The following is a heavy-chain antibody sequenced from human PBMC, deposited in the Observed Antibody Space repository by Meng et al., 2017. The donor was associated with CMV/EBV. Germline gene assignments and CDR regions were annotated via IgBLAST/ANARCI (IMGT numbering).Heavy chain of an antibody. D-gene: IGHD6-13*01. CDR1: GYTFTSYY. J-gene: IGHJ4*02. CDR2: INPSGGST. V-gene: IGHV1-46*01. CDR3: ALAEYSSSLFDY. Sequence: QGQLVQSGAEVKKPGAPVKVSCKASGYTFTSYYMHWVRQAPGQGLEWMGIINPSGGSTGYAQKFQGRVTMTRDTSTSTVYMELSSLRSEDTAVYYCALAEYSSSLFDYWGQGKSVVTVSS.